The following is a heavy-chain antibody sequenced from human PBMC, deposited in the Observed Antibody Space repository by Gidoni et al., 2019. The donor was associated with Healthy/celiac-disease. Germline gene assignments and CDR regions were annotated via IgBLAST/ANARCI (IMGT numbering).Heavy chain of an antibody. J-gene: IGHJ5*02. CDR3: ATNLRSGYKDWFDP. V-gene: IGHV1-69*04. Sequence: QVQLVQSGAEVKKPGSSVKVSCKASGGTFSSYAISWVRQAPGQGLEWMGRIIPILGKANHAQKVQGRVTITADQTTSTAYIELGSLRSEDTAVYYCATNLRSGYKDWFDPWGQGTLVTVSS. D-gene: IGHD3-3*01. CDR1: GGTFSSYA. CDR2: IIPILGKA.